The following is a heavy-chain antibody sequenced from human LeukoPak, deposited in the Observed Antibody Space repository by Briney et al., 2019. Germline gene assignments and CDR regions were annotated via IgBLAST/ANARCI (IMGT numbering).Heavy chain of an antibody. CDR3: ARVVYYGYYFDY. J-gene: IGHJ4*02. Sequence: SETLSLTCTVSGGSISSYYWSWIRQPPGKGLEWIGYIYYSGSTNYNPSLKSRVTISVDTSKNQSSLKLSSVTAADTAVYYCARVVYYGYYFDYWGQGTLVTVSS. CDR2: IYYSGST. D-gene: IGHD3-10*01. V-gene: IGHV4-59*01. CDR1: GGSISSYY.